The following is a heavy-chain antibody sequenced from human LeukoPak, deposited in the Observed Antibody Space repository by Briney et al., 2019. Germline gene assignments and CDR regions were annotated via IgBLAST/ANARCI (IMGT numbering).Heavy chain of an antibody. J-gene: IGHJ4*02. V-gene: IGHV4-30-2*01. CDR3: ARGEEYCGGDCYSG. CDR2: IYHSGST. CDR1: GGSISSGGYS. D-gene: IGHD2-21*02. Sequence: RSQTLSLTCAVSGGSISSGGYSWSWIRQPPGKGLEWIGYIYHSGSTYYNPSLKSRVTISVDRSKNQFSLKLSSVTAADTAVYYCARGEEYCGGDCYSGWGQGTLVTVSS.